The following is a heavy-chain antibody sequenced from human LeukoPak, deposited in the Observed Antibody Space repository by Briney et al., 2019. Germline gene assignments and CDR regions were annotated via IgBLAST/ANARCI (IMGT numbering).Heavy chain of an antibody. CDR2: IYHSGST. V-gene: IGHV4-4*02. CDR1: GGSISSGNW. D-gene: IGHD4-17*01. Sequence: SGTLSLTCAVSGGSISSGNWWSWVRQPPGKGLEWIGEIYHSGSTNYNPSLKSRVTISVDKSNNEFFLNLISVTAADTAVYYCARKDYGDHRGFDYWGQGTLVTVTS. CDR3: ARKDYGDHRGFDY. J-gene: IGHJ4*02.